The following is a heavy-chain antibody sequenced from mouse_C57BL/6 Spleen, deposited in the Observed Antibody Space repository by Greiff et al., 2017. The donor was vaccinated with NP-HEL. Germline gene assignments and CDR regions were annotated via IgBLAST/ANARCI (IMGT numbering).Heavy chain of an antibody. CDR3: TRGTTYYFDY. CDR1: GYTFTDYE. CDR2: IDPETGGT. J-gene: IGHJ2*01. D-gene: IGHD1-1*01. V-gene: IGHV1-15*01. Sequence: QVQLQQSGAELVRPGASVTLSCKASGYTFTDYEMHWVKQTPVHGLEWIGAIDPETGGTAYNQKFKGKAILTADKSSSTAYMELRSLTSEDSAVYYGTRGTTYYFDYWGQGTTLTVSS.